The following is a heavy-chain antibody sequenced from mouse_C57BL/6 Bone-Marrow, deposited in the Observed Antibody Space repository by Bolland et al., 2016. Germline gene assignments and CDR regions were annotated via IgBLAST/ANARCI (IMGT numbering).Heavy chain of an antibody. CDR2: IYPRSGNT. CDR3: ARSYDGYYVDY. Sequence: IYPRSGNTYYNEKFKGKATLTADKSSSTAYMELRSLTSEDSAVYFCARSYDGYYVDYWGQGTS. D-gene: IGHD2-3*01. J-gene: IGHJ4*01. V-gene: IGHV1-81*01.